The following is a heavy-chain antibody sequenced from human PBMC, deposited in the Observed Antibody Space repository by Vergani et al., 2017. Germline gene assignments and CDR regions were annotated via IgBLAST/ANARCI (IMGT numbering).Heavy chain of an antibody. D-gene: IGHD4/OR15-4a*01. J-gene: IGHJ6*03. CDR1: GYTFTSYG. CDR2: INAYYGNT. Sequence: QVQLVQSGAEVKKPGASVKVSCKASGYTFTSYGISWVRQAPGQGLEWMGWINAYYGNTNYAQKVQGRVTMTTDTSTSTAYMELRSLRSDDTAVYYCARSTDYPDDYVSSDYFGRTLDVWGKGTTVTVS. CDR3: ARSTDYPDDYVSSDYFGRTLDV. V-gene: IGHV1-18*01.